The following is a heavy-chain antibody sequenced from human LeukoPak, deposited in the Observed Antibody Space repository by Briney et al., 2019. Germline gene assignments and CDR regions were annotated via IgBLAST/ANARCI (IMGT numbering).Heavy chain of an antibody. V-gene: IGHV3-48*01. J-gene: IGHJ3*02. CDR2: ISSSSSTI. CDR1: GFTFSSYS. CDR3: AKDGRQRKTYFYGSGSANAFDI. Sequence: GGSLRLSCAASGFTFSSYSMNWVRQAPGKGLEWVSYISSSSSTIYYADSVKGRFTISRDNSKNTLYLQMSSQRAEDTAVYYCAKDGRQRKTYFYGSGSANAFDIWGQGTMVTVSP. D-gene: IGHD3-10*01.